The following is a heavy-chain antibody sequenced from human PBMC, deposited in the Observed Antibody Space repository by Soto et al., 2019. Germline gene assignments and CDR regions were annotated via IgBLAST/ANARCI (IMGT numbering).Heavy chain of an antibody. V-gene: IGHV4-39*01. Sequence: SETLSLTCTVSGGSISSSSYYWGWIRQPPGKGLEWIGSIYYSGSTYYNPSLKSRVTISVDTSKNQFSLKLSSVTAADTAVYYCAVKYSSSSPFDYWGQGTLVTVSS. D-gene: IGHD6-6*01. CDR2: IYYSGST. J-gene: IGHJ4*02. CDR1: GGSISSSSYY. CDR3: AVKYSSSSPFDY.